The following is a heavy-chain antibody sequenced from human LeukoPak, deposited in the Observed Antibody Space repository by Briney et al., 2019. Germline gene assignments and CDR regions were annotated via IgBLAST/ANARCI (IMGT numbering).Heavy chain of an antibody. D-gene: IGHD1-26*01. V-gene: IGHV4-59*11. CDR3: SRAGRGFNIASAY. J-gene: IGHJ1*01. CDR2: IHYSGST. Sequence: SGTLSLSCGVSGVSISSHYRSWVRQPPGKGLEWIGYIHYSGSTNYNASLKRRVTISLDTTKNQFYLKLTSMTAADTAVYYCSRAGRGFNIASAYWGQGTLVTVSS. CDR1: GVSISSHY.